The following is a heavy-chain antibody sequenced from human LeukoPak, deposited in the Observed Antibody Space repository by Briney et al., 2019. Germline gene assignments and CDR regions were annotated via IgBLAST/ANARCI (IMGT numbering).Heavy chain of an antibody. CDR3: ARLNFWSNSYAAPFDS. Sequence: GGTLGLSCAASNFFFHGYWMSWVRQAQGKGLEWVANIKQDGSEGYYMDSVKGPFTISRDNAKNLLFLQMNSLRPDDTAVYYCARLNFWSNSYAAPFDSWGQGSLVTVSS. CDR2: IKQDGSEG. CDR1: NFFFHGYW. D-gene: IGHD3-16*01. J-gene: IGHJ4*02. V-gene: IGHV3-7*01.